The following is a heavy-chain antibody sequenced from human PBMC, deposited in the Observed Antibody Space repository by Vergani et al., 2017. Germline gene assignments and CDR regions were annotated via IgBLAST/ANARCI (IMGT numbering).Heavy chain of an antibody. Sequence: EVQLVESGGGLVQPGGSLRLSCAASGFTVSSNYMSWVRQAPGKGLEWVSVIYSGGSTYYADSVKGRFTISRHNSKNTLYLQMNSLRAEDTAVYYCAKDNVPGYYDSSGYCDYWGQGTLVTVSS. V-gene: IGHV3-53*04. CDR2: IYSGGST. CDR3: AKDNVPGYYDSSGYCDY. CDR1: GFTVSSNY. D-gene: IGHD3-22*01. J-gene: IGHJ4*02.